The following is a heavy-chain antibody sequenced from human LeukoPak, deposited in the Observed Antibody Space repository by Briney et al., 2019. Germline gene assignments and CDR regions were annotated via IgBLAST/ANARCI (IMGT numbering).Heavy chain of an antibody. CDR1: GFTFSSYS. D-gene: IGHD2-15*01. J-gene: IGHJ4*02. CDR3: ARDTPYCSGGSCYSGGFDY. CDR2: ISSTGSYI. Sequence: GGSLRLSCAASGFTFSSYSMNWVRQAPGKGLEWVSSISSTGSYIYYADSVKGRFTISRDNSKNTLYLQMNSLRAEDTAVYYCARDTPYCSGGSCYSGGFDYWGQGTLVTVSS. V-gene: IGHV3-21*04.